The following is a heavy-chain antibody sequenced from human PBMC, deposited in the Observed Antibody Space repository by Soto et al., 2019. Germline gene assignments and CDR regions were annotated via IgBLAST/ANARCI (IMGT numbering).Heavy chain of an antibody. CDR1: GYSFTSYG. V-gene: IGHV1-18*04. J-gene: IGHJ4*02. CDR3: ARHRFNYSDDTVYYYFDF. Sequence: ASVKVSCKASGYSFTSYGISWVRQAPGQGPEWMGWISGHNGNTNHPQSLQGRVTMTTDTSRNTAYMELRSLRSDDTAVYYCARHRFNYSDDTVYYYFDFSGQGHLVTVS. D-gene: IGHD3-22*01. CDR2: ISGHNGNT.